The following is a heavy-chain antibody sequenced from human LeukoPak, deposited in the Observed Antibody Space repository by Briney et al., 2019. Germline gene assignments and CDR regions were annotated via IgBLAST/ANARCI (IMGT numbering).Heavy chain of an antibody. CDR3: ARAMSTFGGVRNYFDS. CDR1: GFTFSGHN. J-gene: IGHJ4*02. CDR2: VSISSGTI. V-gene: IGHV3-48*04. D-gene: IGHD3-16*01. Sequence: GGSLRLSCAASGFTFSGHNMNWVRQAPGKGLEWISFVSISSGTIYYADSVKGRFRISRDNAKSSLDLEMNSLRAEVTAVYYCARAMSTFGGVRNYFDSWGQGTLVTVSS.